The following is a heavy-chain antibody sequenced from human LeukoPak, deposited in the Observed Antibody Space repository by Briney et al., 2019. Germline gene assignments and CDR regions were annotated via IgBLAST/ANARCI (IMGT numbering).Heavy chain of an antibody. CDR3: ARATDSSGYRFDY. D-gene: IGHD3-22*01. V-gene: IGHV1-2*02. CDR1: GYTFTGYY. Sequence: GASVKVSCKASGYTFTGYYMHWVRQAPGQGLEWMGWIIPNSGGTNYAQKFQGRVTMTRDTSISTAYMELSRLRSDDTAVYYCARATDSSGYRFDYWGQGTLVTVSS. CDR2: IIPNSGGT. J-gene: IGHJ4*02.